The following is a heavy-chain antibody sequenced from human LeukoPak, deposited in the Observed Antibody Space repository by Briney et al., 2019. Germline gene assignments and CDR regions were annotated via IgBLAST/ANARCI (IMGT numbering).Heavy chain of an antibody. D-gene: IGHD3-22*01. CDR2: IYYSGST. J-gene: IGHJ4*02. CDR3: ARSRDYYGGYFDY. V-gene: IGHV4-39*07. Sequence: PSETLSLTCTVSGGSISSSSYYWGWIRQPPGKGLEWIGSIYYSGSTNYNPSLKSRLTISIDTSKNQFSLKLSSVTAADTAVYYCARSRDYYGGYFDYWGQGTLVTVSS. CDR1: GGSISSSSYY.